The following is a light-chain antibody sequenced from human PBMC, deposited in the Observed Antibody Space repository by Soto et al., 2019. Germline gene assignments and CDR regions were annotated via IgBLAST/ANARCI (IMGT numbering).Light chain of an antibody. CDR2: KAS. V-gene: IGKV1-5*03. J-gene: IGKJ1*01. CDR1: QTISSW. Sequence: DIQMTQSPSTLSGSVGDRVTITCRASQTISSWLAWYQQKAGKAPKLLIYKASTLKSGVPSMFSGSGPGTEFTLTIRTLQPHDFATYYCQHYKSYSEAFGQGTTVDIK. CDR3: QHYKSYSEA.